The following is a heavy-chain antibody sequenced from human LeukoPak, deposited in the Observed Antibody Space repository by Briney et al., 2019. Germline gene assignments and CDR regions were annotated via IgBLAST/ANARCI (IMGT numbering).Heavy chain of an antibody. CDR3: AKDSGGYEGYFDY. V-gene: IGHV3-9*03. CDR1: GFTFDDYA. D-gene: IGHD3-22*01. CDR2: ISWSSGSI. J-gene: IGHJ4*02. Sequence: PGGSLRLSCAASGFTFDDYAMHWVRQAPGKGLEWVSGISWSSGSIVYADSVKGRFTISRDNAKNSLYLHMNSLRAEDMALYYCAKDSGGYEGYFDYWGQGTLVTVSS.